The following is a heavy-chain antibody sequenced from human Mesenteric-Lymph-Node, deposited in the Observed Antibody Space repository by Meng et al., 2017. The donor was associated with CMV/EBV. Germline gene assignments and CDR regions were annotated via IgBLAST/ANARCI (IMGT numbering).Heavy chain of an antibody. CDR1: GGSVSSGSYY. CDR3: ARSSPPYYYYGMDV. CDR2: IYYSGST. J-gene: IGHJ6*02. V-gene: IGHV4-61*01. Sequence: SETLSLTCTVSGGSVSSGSYYWSWIRQPPGKGLEWIGYIYYSGSTNYNPSLKSRVTISVDTSKNQFSLKLSSVTAADTAVYYCARSSPPYYYYGMDVWGQGTTVTVSS.